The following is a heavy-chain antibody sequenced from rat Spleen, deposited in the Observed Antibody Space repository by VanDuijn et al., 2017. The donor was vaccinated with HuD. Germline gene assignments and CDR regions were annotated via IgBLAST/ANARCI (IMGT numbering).Heavy chain of an antibody. CDR2: ISFYGYNT. CDR1: GFTFSSFP. J-gene: IGHJ3*01. D-gene: IGHD1-1*01. CDR3: ASHNYNSGPFAF. Sequence: EVHLVESGGGLVQPGKSMKLSCAASGFTFSSFPMAWVRQAPTKGLEWVATISFYGYNTFFRDSVKGRFTISRDNAKNTLYLQMDSLRSEDTATYYCASHNYNSGPFAFWGQGTLVTVSS. V-gene: IGHV5-46*01.